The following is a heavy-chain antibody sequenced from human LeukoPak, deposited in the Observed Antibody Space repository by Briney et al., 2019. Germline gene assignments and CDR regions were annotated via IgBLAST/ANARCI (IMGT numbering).Heavy chain of an antibody. CDR1: GGSISSSSYY. V-gene: IGHV4-61*01. CDR3: ARAWGYYSYYFDY. CDR2: IYYSGST. Sequence: SSETLSLTCTVSGGSISSSSYYWSWIRQPPGKGLEWIGYIYYSGSTNYNPSLKSRVTISVDTSKNQFSLKLSSVTAADTAVYYCARAWGYYSYYFDYWGQGTLVTVSS. D-gene: IGHD3-22*01. J-gene: IGHJ4*02.